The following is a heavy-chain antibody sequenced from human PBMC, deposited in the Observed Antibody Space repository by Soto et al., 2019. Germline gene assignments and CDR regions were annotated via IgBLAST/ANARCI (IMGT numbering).Heavy chain of an antibody. V-gene: IGHV4-59*08. D-gene: IGHD6-13*01. J-gene: IGHJ3*02. CDR2: IYFSGTT. CDR1: GDSISSYY. CDR3: ARVKLAAAGTLDAFEI. Sequence: SETLSLTCTVSGDSISSYYWSWIRQPLGKGLEWIGYIYFSGTTNYNPSLKSRVTISLDTSKKQFSLKLSSMTAADTAVYYCARVKLAAAGTLDAFEIWGQGTMVTVSS.